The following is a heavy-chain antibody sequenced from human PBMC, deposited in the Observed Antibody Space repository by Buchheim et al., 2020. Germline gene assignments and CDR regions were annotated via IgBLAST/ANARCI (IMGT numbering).Heavy chain of an antibody. J-gene: IGHJ4*02. V-gene: IGHV3-15*01. CDR3: TTVDIPLTTMIVVDLDY. CDR2: IKSKTDGGTT. Sequence: EVQLVESGGGLVKPGGSLRLSCAASGFTFSNAWMSWVRQAPGKGLEWVGRIKSKTDGGTTDYAAPVKGRFTISRHDSKNTLYLQMNSLKTEDTAVYYCTTVDIPLTTMIVVDLDYWGQGTL. CDR1: GFTFSNAW. D-gene: IGHD3-22*01.